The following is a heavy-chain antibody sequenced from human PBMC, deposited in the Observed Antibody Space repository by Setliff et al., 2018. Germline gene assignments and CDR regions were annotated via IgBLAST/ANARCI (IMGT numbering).Heavy chain of an antibody. J-gene: IGHJ4*02. Sequence: SETLSLTCTVSGGSISSSSYYWGWIRQPPGKGLEWIGSIYYSGSTYYNPSLKSRVTISVDTSKNQFSLKLSSVTAADTAVYYCARTLYDYDILTGPGYYFYYWGQGTLVTVSS. D-gene: IGHD3-9*01. V-gene: IGHV4-39*07. CDR3: ARTLYDYDILTGPGYYFYY. CDR1: GGSISSSSYY. CDR2: IYYSGST.